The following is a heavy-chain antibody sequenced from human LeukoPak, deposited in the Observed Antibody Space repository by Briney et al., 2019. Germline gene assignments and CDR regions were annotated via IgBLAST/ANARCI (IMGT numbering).Heavy chain of an antibody. V-gene: IGHV1-8*01. CDR3: ARGSDYQLLPLRRRDY. J-gene: IGHJ4*02. D-gene: IGHD2-2*01. Sequence: GASVKVSCKASGYTFTSYDINWVRQATGQGLEWMGGMNPNSGNTGYAQKFQGRVTMTRNTSISTAYMELSSLRSEDTAVYYCARGSDYQLLPLRRRDYWGQGTLVTVSS. CDR1: GYTFTSYD. CDR2: MNPNSGNT.